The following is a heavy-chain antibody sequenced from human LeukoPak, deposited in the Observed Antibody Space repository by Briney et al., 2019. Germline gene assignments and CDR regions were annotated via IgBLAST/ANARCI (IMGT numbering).Heavy chain of an antibody. V-gene: IGHV3-7*04. Sequence: GGSLRLSCAASGFTFSSYWMSWIRQAPGKGLEWVANIKEDGSDENYVDSVRGRFTISRDNAKNALYLQMNSLRAEDTAVYYCGREVPGGTTSLDCWGQGTVVTVSP. CDR1: GFTFSSYW. CDR3: GREVPGGTTSLDC. CDR2: IKEDGSDE. J-gene: IGHJ4*02. D-gene: IGHD1-7*01.